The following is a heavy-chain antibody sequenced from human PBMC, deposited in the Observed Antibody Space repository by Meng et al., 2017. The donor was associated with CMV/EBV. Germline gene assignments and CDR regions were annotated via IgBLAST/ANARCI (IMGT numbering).Heavy chain of an antibody. V-gene: IGHV3-23*01. Sequence: GESLKISCAASGFTFSSYAMSWVRQAPGKGLEWVSAISGSGGSTYYADSVKGRFTISRDNSKNTLYLQMNSLRAEDTAVYYCARWYYDFWSGYWALIDYWGQGTLVTVSS. J-gene: IGHJ4*02. CDR3: ARWYYDFWSGYWALIDY. CDR1: GFTFSSYA. CDR2: ISGSGGST. D-gene: IGHD3-3*01.